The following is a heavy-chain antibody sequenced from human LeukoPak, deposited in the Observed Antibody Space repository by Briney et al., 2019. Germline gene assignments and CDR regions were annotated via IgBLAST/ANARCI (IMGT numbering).Heavy chain of an antibody. D-gene: IGHD3-9*01. V-gene: IGHV4-39*01. CDR3: ARRRTYDILTGYPQYYFDY. Sequence: SETLSPTCSVSGGSISTSPYYWGWIRQPPRKGLEWIGDIYYSGNTYYNPSLKSRVTISVDTSKNQVSLKVTSVTAADTALYYCARRRTYDILTGYPQYYFDYWGQGALVTVSP. CDR2: IYYSGNT. J-gene: IGHJ4*02. CDR1: GGSISTSPYY.